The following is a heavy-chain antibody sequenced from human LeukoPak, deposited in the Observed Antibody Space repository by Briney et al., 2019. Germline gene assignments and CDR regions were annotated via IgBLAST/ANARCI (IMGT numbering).Heavy chain of an antibody. J-gene: IGHJ4*02. Sequence: ASVKVSCKASGYTFTSYDINWVRQATGQGLEWMGWMNPNSGNTGYAQKFQGRVTMTRNTSISTAYMELRSLRSDDAAVYYCARTYSYGRPAFYDYWGQGTLVTVSS. CDR3: ARTYSYGRPAFYDY. V-gene: IGHV1-8*01. D-gene: IGHD5-18*01. CDR1: GYTFTSYD. CDR2: MNPNSGNT.